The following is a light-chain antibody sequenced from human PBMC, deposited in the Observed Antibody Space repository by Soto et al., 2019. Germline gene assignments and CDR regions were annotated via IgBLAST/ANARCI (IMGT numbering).Light chain of an antibody. CDR1: QSVVSY. CDR2: AAS. Sequence: DIQMTQSPSSLSASVGDRVTINCRASQSVVSYLNWYQQKSGKAPKLLIYAASSLQSGVPSRFSGSGTGTDFTLTISGLKPEDFATYYCQQTYTTPRTFGQGTKLEIK. V-gene: IGKV1-39*01. CDR3: QQTYTTPRT. J-gene: IGKJ2*01.